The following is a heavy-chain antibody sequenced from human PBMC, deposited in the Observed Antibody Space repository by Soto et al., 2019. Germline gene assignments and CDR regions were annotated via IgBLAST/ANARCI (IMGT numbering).Heavy chain of an antibody. J-gene: IGHJ5*02. CDR3: AYRTGVASGTANCSDP. D-gene: IGHD1-1*01. CDR1: GFSLNTDGVA. Sequence: SGPTLVNPTETLTLTCTFSGFSLNTDGVAVGWIRQPPGKALEWLGLFYWDDDKRYSPSQESRLSITRDTSKSQVILTMTNMEPVDTGIYYCAYRTGVASGTANCSDPWGQGTPVTVSS. V-gene: IGHV2-5*02. CDR2: FYWDDDK.